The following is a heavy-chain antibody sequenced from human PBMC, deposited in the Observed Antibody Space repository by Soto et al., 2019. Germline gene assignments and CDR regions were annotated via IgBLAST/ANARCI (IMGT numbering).Heavy chain of an antibody. CDR1: GYTFTSYG. Sequence: QVQLVQSGAEVKKPGASVKVSCKASGYTFTSYGISWVRQAPGQGLEWMGWISAYNGNTNYAQKLQGRVTMTTDTSTSTAYMELRRLRADDTDVYYCARDGTETVLVPAAMYGFDPWGQGTLVTVSS. D-gene: IGHD2-2*01. CDR3: ARDGTETVLVPAAMYGFDP. J-gene: IGHJ5*02. CDR2: ISAYNGNT. V-gene: IGHV1-18*01.